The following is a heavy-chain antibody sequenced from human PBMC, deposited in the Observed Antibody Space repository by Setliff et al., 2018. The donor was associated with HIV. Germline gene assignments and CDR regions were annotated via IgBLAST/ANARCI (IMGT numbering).Heavy chain of an antibody. CDR2: VDPEDGET. J-gene: IGHJ4*02. CDR1: GYTFTDYY. D-gene: IGHD6-13*01. V-gene: IGHV1-69-2*01. CDR3: ARADSSNWYHFDY. Sequence: ASVKVSCKASGYTFTDYYIHWVQQAPGKGLEWMGRVDPEDGETVYAEKFQGRVTITADTSTDTAYMELSSLRSEDTAVYYCARADSSNWYHFDYWGQGTLVTVSS.